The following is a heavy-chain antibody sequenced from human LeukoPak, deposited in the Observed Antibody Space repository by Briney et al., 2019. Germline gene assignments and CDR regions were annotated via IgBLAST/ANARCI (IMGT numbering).Heavy chain of an antibody. CDR3: ARGERGLLSNPLFDY. CDR1: GFTFSSYV. D-gene: IGHD1-26*01. V-gene: IGHV3-30-3*01. J-gene: IGHJ4*02. Sequence: GGSLRLSCSASGFTFSSYVMHWVRQAPGKGLEWVAVISYDGSNKYYADSVKGRFTISRDNSKSTLYLQMDSLRAEDTAVYYCARGERGLLSNPLFDYWGQGTLVTVSS. CDR2: ISYDGSNK.